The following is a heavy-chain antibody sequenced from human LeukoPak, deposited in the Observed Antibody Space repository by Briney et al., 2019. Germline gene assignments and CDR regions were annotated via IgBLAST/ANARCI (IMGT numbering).Heavy chain of an antibody. Sequence: ASVKVSCKASGYTFTSYYMHWVRQAPGQGLEWMGIINPSGGSTSYAQKFQGRVTMTRDTSASTAYMELSSLRSEDTAVYYCARAAQKLLWFGELRLHGPDYWGQGTLVTVSS. CDR2: INPSGGST. V-gene: IGHV1-46*01. J-gene: IGHJ4*02. CDR3: ARAAQKLLWFGELRLHGPDY. CDR1: GYTFTSYY. D-gene: IGHD3-10*01.